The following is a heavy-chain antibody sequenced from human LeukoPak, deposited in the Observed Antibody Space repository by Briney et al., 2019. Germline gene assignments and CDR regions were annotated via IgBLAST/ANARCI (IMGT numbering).Heavy chain of an antibody. Sequence: PGGSRRPSCEASGFTLSSIGRHWVRQAQGKGREWVAVISYDGSNKYYADSVKGRFTISRDISKNTLYLQMNSLTAEDTAVYYCARLEWLTIQQWGQGTPVTVSS. V-gene: IGHV3-30*03. D-gene: IGHD3-3*01. J-gene: IGHJ1*01. CDR1: GFTLSSIG. CDR3: ARLEWLTIQQ. CDR2: ISYDGSNK.